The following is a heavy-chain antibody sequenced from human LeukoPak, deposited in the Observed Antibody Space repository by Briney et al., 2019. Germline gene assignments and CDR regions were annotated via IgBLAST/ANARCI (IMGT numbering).Heavy chain of an antibody. Sequence: GGSLRLSCAASGLTVSSNYMNWVRQAPGKGLEWVSVIYSDGSTYYADSVKGRFIISRDNSKNTLYLQMNSLRAEDTAVYYCARDGVYSSGWEFDYWGQGTLVTVSS. CDR2: IYSDGST. CDR3: ARDGVYSSGWEFDY. J-gene: IGHJ4*02. D-gene: IGHD6-19*01. CDR1: GLTVSSNY. V-gene: IGHV3-66*01.